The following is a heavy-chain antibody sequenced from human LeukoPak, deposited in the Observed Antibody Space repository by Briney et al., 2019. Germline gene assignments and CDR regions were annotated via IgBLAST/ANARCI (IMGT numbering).Heavy chain of an antibody. Sequence: GASVKVSCKASGCTFTSYGISWVRQAPGQGLEWMGWISAYNGNTNYAQKLQGRVTMTTDTSTSTAYMELRSLRSDDTAVYYCARRAYSSGWSELDYWGQGTLVTVSS. CDR2: ISAYNGNT. D-gene: IGHD6-19*01. V-gene: IGHV1-18*01. CDR3: ARRAYSSGWSELDY. J-gene: IGHJ4*02. CDR1: GCTFTSYG.